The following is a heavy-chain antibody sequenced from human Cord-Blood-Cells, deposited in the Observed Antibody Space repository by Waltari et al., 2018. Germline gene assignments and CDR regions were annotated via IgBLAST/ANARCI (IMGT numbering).Heavy chain of an antibody. Sequence: QVQLVQSGAEVKKPGAPVKVSCKASGYTFTSYGISWVRQAPGQGLEWMGWNSPDNGNKNYAQKPQGRVTMTTDTSTSTAYMELRSLRSDDTAGYYCARVKKGPDSSGYLIDYWGQGTLVTVSS. CDR1: GYTFTSYG. V-gene: IGHV1-18*01. J-gene: IGHJ4*02. CDR2: NSPDNGNK. CDR3: ARVKKGPDSSGYLIDY. D-gene: IGHD3-22*01.